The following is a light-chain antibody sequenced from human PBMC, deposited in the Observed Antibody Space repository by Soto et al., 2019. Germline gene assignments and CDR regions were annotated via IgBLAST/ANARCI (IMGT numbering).Light chain of an antibody. J-gene: IGKJ5*01. CDR3: QQYGTSSL. CDR1: QGLSSRN. CDR2: GAS. V-gene: IGKV3-20*01. Sequence: EILLTQCPGTLSLSPGERATLSCRASQGLSSRNLAWYQQKPGQAPRLLIYGASSRATGIPDRFSGSGSGTDFTLTISRLEPEDFAVYYCQQYGTSSLFGQGTRLQIK.